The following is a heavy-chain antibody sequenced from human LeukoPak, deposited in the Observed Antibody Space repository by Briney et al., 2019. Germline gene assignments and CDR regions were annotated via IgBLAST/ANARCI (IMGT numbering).Heavy chain of an antibody. Sequence: SETLSLTCTVSGGSMNNYYWSWMWQPPGKGLEYIADIYYSGSANYNSYLKSRVSISVDTSKNQFSLTMNSVTAADTAVFYCARWGVSFGGRNYLDYWGQGKLVTVSS. J-gene: IGHJ4*02. D-gene: IGHD3-16*01. CDR2: IYYSGSA. CDR1: GGSMNNYY. V-gene: IGHV4-59*01. CDR3: ARWGVSFGGRNYLDY.